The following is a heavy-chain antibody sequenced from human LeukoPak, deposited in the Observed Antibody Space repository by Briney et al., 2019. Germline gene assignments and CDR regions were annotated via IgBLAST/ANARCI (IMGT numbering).Heavy chain of an antibody. Sequence: GGSLRLSCAASGFTFSSYAMHWVRQAPGKGLEWVAVISYDGSNKYYADSVKGRFTISRDNAKNSLYLQMNSLRAEDTALYYCAKGRKGYYDSSGIWDYWGQGTLVTVSS. CDR1: GFTFSSYA. J-gene: IGHJ4*02. D-gene: IGHD3-22*01. V-gene: IGHV3-30*04. CDR3: AKGRKGYYDSSGIWDY. CDR2: ISYDGSNK.